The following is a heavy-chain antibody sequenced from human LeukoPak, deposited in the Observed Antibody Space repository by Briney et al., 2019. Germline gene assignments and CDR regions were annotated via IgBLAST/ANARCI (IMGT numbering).Heavy chain of an antibody. Sequence: GGSLRLSCAASRFTFSSYGMHWVRRAPGKGLEWVAFIRYDGSNRYYADSVKGRFTISRDNSKNTLYLQMSSLRAEDTAVYYCAKDIGYSSSWYFNYWGQGTLVTVSS. CDR2: IRYDGSNR. CDR3: AKDIGYSSSWYFNY. D-gene: IGHD6-13*01. V-gene: IGHV3-30*02. CDR1: RFTFSSYG. J-gene: IGHJ4*02.